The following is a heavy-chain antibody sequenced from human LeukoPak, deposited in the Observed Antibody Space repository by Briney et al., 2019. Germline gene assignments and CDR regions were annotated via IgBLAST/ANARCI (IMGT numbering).Heavy chain of an antibody. CDR1: GGSISSYY. D-gene: IGHD1-7*01. Sequence: PSETLSLTCTVSGGSISSYYWSWIRQPPGKGLEWIGYIYYSGSTNYNPSLKSRVTISVDTSKNQFSLKLSSVTAADTAVYYCASNWNYPNYYYYYMDVWSTGTPVTVSS. CDR3: ASNWNYPNYYYYYMDV. CDR2: IYYSGST. V-gene: IGHV4-59*01. J-gene: IGHJ6*03.